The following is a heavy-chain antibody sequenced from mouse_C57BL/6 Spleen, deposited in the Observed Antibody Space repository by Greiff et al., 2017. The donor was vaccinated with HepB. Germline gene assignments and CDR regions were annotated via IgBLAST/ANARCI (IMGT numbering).Heavy chain of an antibody. V-gene: IGHV14-2*01. CDR3: ARRYGSSHWYFDV. J-gene: IGHJ1*03. CDR1: GFNIKDYY. Sequence: VQLKQPGAELVKPGASVKLSCTASGFNIKDYYMHWVKQRTEQGLEWIGRIDPEDGETKYAPKFQGKATITADTSSNTAYLQLSSLTSEDTAVYYCARRYGSSHWYFDVWGTGTTVTVSS. D-gene: IGHD1-1*01. CDR2: IDPEDGET.